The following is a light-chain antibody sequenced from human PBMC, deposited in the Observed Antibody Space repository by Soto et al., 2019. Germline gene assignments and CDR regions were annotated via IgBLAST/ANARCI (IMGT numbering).Light chain of an antibody. J-gene: IGLJ2*01. CDR2: RNN. Sequence: QPVLTQPPSASGTPGQRVTISCSGSSSNIGSNYVYWYQQLPGTAPKLLIYRNNQRPSGVPDRFSGSKSGTSASLAISGLGSEDESDYYCAAWEDSLSGLVVVGGSKLTVL. CDR1: SSNIGSNY. CDR3: AAWEDSLSGLV. V-gene: IGLV1-47*01.